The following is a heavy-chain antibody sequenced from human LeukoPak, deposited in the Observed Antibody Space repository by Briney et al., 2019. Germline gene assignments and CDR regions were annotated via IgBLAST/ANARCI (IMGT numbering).Heavy chain of an antibody. CDR3: ARALIRGYQLPSG. Sequence: GASVKVSCKASGYTFTSYGISWVRQAPGQGLEWMGWINPNSGGTNYTQKFQGRVTMTRDTSISTAYMELSRLRSDDTAVYYCARALIRGYQLPSGWGQGTLVTVSS. D-gene: IGHD2-2*01. V-gene: IGHV1-2*02. CDR1: GYTFTSYG. J-gene: IGHJ4*02. CDR2: INPNSGGT.